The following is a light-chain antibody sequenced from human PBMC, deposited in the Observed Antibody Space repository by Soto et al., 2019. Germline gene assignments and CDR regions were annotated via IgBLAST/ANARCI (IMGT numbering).Light chain of an antibody. V-gene: IGKV1-5*01. J-gene: IGKJ2*01. Sequence: IQLTQTPSTLSASVGDRVTIACRASQSVSPWLAWYQQKPGKAPKLLIYDVSNLQSGVPSRFSGSGSGTEFTLTISGLQPDDFATYYCQQYNTYSHTFGQGTKLDIK. CDR1: QSVSPW. CDR3: QQYNTYSHT. CDR2: DVS.